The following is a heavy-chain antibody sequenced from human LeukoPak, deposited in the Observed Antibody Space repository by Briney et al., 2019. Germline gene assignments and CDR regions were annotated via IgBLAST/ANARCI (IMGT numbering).Heavy chain of an antibody. V-gene: IGHV4-34*01. CDR2: INHSGST. D-gene: IGHD3-10*01. CDR1: GGSFSGYY. J-gene: IGHJ4*02. Sequence: SETLSLTCAVYGGSFSGYYWSWIRQPPGKGLEWIGEINHSGSTNYNPSLKSRVTISVDTSKNQFSLKLSSVTAADTAVYYCARGNTMVWGVIILDYFDYWGQGTLVTVSS. CDR3: ARGNTMVWGVIILDYFDY.